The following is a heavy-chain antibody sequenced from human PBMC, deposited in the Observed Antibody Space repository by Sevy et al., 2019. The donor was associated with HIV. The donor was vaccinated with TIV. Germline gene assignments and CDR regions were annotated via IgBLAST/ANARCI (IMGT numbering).Heavy chain of an antibody. Sequence: ASVKVSCKGSVYTFTNYGLIWVRQAPGHGLEYMGRINTNSGNPTFAPGFAGRFVFSLDTSVSTAFLQIDSLKAEDTALYYCARAHYNYFDTWGQGSLVTVSS. D-gene: IGHD3-9*01. CDR3: ARAHYNYFDT. V-gene: IGHV7-4-1*01. CDR2: INTNSGNP. CDR1: VYTFTNYG. J-gene: IGHJ4*02.